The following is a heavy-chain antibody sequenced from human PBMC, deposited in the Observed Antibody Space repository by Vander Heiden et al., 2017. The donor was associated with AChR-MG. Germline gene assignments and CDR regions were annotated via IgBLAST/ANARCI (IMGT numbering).Heavy chain of an antibody. CDR2: IHYSGKT. J-gene: IGHJ4*02. D-gene: IGHD6-19*01. CDR3: ARGAGWYMY. Sequence: QVHLQESGPGLVTPSETLSLTCTVSGDSMTSDYWSWLRQPPGQGLEWIGYIHYSGKTNYNPSLKSRVTLSLDKSNNQFSLNLNSVTAADTAVYYCARGAGWYMYWGQGTLVTVSS. CDR1: GDSMTSDY. V-gene: IGHV4-59*01.